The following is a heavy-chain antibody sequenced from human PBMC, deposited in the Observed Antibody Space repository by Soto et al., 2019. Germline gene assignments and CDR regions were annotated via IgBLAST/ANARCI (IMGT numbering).Heavy chain of an antibody. V-gene: IGHV3-23*01. CDR3: AKDRPARQQLPYYFDY. CDR2: ISGSGGST. D-gene: IGHD6-13*01. J-gene: IGHJ4*02. Sequence: GGSLRLSCAASGFTFSSYAMSWVRQAPGKGLEWVSAISGSGGSTYYADSVKGRFTISRDNSKNTLYLQMNSLRAEDTAVYYCAKDRPARQQLPYYFDYWGQGTLGTVSS. CDR1: GFTFSSYA.